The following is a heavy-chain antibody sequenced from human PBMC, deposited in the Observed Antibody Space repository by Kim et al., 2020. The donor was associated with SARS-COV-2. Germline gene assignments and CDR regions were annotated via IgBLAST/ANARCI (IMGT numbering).Heavy chain of an antibody. CDR1: GGSISSYY. CDR3: ARSSYCDSSSCHIPLAF. CDR2: VYYSEST. V-gene: IGHV4-59*08. J-gene: IGHJ4*02. Sequence: SETLSLTCTVSGGSISSYYWSWIRQPPGKGLEWIGYVYYSESTNYNPSLKSRVTISVDTSKNQFSLKLSSVTAADTAVYYCARSSYCDSSSCHIPLAFWGQGTLVTVSS. D-gene: IGHD2-2*01.